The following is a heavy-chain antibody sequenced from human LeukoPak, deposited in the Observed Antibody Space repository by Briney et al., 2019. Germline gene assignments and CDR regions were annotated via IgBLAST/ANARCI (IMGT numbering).Heavy chain of an antibody. J-gene: IGHJ3*02. D-gene: IGHD4-11*01. Sequence: GRSLRLSCAASGFTFDDYAMHWVRQAPGKGLEWVSGISWNSGSIGYADSVKGRFTISRDNAKNSLYLQMNSLRAEDMALYYCAKDMRGPSRVTPGGAFDIWGQGTMVTVSS. CDR1: GFTFDDYA. V-gene: IGHV3-9*03. CDR2: ISWNSGSI. CDR3: AKDMRGPSRVTPGGAFDI.